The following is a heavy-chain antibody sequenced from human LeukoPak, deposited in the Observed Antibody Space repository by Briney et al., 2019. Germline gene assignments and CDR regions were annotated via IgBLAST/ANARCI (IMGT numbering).Heavy chain of an antibody. D-gene: IGHD5-18*01. J-gene: IGHJ6*03. Sequence: PGGSLRLSCAASGFTFDDYGMSWVRHAPGKGLEWVSGINWNGGSTGYADSVKGRFTISRDNSKNTVYLQMNSLRVDDTAVYYCARTTEGGYTYGYFYYYYMDVWGKGTTVTISS. CDR1: GFTFDDYG. CDR3: ARTTEGGYTYGYFYYYYMDV. V-gene: IGHV3-20*04. CDR2: INWNGGST.